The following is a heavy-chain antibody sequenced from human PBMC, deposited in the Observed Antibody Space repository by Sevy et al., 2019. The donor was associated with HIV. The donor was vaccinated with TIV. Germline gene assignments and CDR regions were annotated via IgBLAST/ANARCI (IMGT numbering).Heavy chain of an antibody. J-gene: IGHJ4*02. CDR1: GFTVNDKY. CDR2: IFSGGST. Sequence: GGSLRLSCAISGFTVNDKYIIWVRQAPGKGLEWVSVIFSGGSTYYADSAKGRCTISRGNSKNTVDLQMNSVRAEDTAVYYCVSLFLSYRSGWSYFDYWGQGTLVTVSS. V-gene: IGHV3-66*02. D-gene: IGHD6-19*01. CDR3: VSLFLSYRSGWSYFDY.